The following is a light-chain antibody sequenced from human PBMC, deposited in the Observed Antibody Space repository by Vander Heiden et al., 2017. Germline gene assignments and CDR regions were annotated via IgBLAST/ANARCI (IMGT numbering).Light chain of an antibody. CDR2: DND. Sequence: QSVLTQPPSVSAAPGQKVTISCSGSSSNIGNNYVSWYQHLTATAPKLLIYDNDKRPSGIPDRFSASKSGTSATLGITGLQTGDEAYYSCGTWDSSLSAVIFGGGTSLTVL. J-gene: IGLJ2*01. V-gene: IGLV1-51*01. CDR1: SSNIGNNY. CDR3: GTWDSSLSAVI.